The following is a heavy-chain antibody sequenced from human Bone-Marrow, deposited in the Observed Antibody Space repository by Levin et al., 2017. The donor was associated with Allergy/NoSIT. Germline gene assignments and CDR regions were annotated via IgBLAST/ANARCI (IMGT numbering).Heavy chain of an antibody. J-gene: IGHJ4*02. CDR1: GYTFTDHY. D-gene: IGHD4-17*01. V-gene: IGHV1-2*02. CDR2: VNCNSGDT. Sequence: GESLKISCEAAGYTFTDHYIHWVRQAPGQGLEWMGWVNCNSGDTHYAQKFQDRVTMTRDTSITTAYIEVTSVRFDDTALYFCARNDYGDYVQNFDYWGQGTLVTVSS. CDR3: ARNDYGDYVQNFDY.